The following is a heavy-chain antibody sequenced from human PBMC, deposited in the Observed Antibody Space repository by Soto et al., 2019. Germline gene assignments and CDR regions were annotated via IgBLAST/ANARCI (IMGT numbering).Heavy chain of an antibody. J-gene: IGHJ4*02. CDR2: IYYSGST. D-gene: IGHD4-17*01. V-gene: IGHV4-39*01. CDR1: GGSISSSSYY. CDR3: ARRVYGDYSIDY. Sequence: PSETLSLTCTVSGGSISSSSYYWGWIRQPPGKGLEWIGSIYYSGSTCYNPSLKSRVTISVDTSKNQFSLKLSSVTAADTAVYYCARRVYGDYSIDYWGQGTLVTVSS.